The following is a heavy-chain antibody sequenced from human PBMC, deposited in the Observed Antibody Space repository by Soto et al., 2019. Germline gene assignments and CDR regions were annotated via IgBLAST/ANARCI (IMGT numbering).Heavy chain of an antibody. CDR2: FDPEDGET. CDR1: GYTLTELS. D-gene: IGHD2-15*01. J-gene: IGHJ5*02. CDR3: ATDMGDRYCSGGSCSSPSWFDP. V-gene: IGHV1-24*01. Sequence: ASVKVSCKVSGYTLTELSMHWVRQAPGKGLEWMGGFDPEDGETIYAQKFQGRVTMTEDTSTDTAYMELSSLRSEDTAVYYCATDMGDRYCSGGSCSSPSWFDPWGQGTLVTVSS.